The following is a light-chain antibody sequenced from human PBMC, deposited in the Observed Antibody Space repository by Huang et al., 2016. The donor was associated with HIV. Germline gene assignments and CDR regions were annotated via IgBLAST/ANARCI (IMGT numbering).Light chain of an antibody. V-gene: IGKV1-39*01. J-gene: IGKJ2*03. Sequence: DIPMTQSPSSLSASVGDRVTITCRSGQYIDRYLNWYQQRPGQVPRLLLYAASVLQSGVSSRFSGTGSGTEFTLTISSLQPEDFATYYCQQSFTTPTYSFGPGTKLEMK. CDR2: AAS. CDR3: QQSFTTPTYS. CDR1: QYIDRY.